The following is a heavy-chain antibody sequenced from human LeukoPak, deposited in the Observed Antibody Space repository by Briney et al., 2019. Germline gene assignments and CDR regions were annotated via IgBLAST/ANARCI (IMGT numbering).Heavy chain of an antibody. CDR2: IHNDGST. CDR1: GFIVSSNY. V-gene: IGHV3-53*01. D-gene: IGHD3-3*02. J-gene: IGHJ4*02. CDR3: TALARDY. Sequence: GGSLRLSCGASGFIVSSNYMTWVRQAPGKGLEWVSVIHNDGSTYYADSVKGRFTISRDNSKNTLYLQMHSLRVEDTAVHYCTALARDYWGQGILVTVS.